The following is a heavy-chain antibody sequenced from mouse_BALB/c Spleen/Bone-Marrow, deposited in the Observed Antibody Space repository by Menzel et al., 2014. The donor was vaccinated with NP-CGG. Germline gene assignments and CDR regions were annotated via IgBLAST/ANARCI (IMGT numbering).Heavy chain of an antibody. D-gene: IGHD1-1*01. CDR3: ARYLGAYFDY. CDR2: IYYSGTI. J-gene: IGHJ2*01. Sequence: EVKLMESGPGLVKPSQTVSLTCTVTGISITTGNYRWSWIRQFPGNKLEWIGYIYYSGTITYNPSLTSRTTITRDTSKNQFFLEMNSLTAGDTATYYCARYLGAYFDYWGQGTTLTVSS. V-gene: IGHV3-5*02. CDR1: GISITTGNYR.